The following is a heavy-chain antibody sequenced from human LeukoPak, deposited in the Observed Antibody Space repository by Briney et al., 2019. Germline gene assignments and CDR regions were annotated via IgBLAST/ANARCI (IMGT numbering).Heavy chain of an antibody. CDR1: GYTFTSYG. CDR2: ISAYNGNT. CDR3: ARAPPAHYGDYVVLDY. J-gene: IGHJ4*02. V-gene: IGHV1-18*01. Sequence: ASVKVSCKASGYTFTSYGISWVRQAPGQGLEWMGWISAYNGNTNYAQKLQGRVTMTTDTSTSTAYMELRSLRSDDTAVYYCARAPPAHYGDYVVLDYWGQGTLVTVSS. D-gene: IGHD4-17*01.